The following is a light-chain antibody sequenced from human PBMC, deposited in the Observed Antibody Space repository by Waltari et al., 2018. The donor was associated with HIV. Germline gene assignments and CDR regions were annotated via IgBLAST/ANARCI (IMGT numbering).Light chain of an antibody. J-gene: IGLJ1*01. CDR2: GHS. Sequence: QSLLTQPPSVSGAPGQRVTISCTGSSSNMGAGYHVHWYQQLPGTAPKLLIYGHSNRPSGVPDRFAGSKSGTSASLAITGLQAEDEADYYCQSYDSSLSIVFGTGTKVTVL. V-gene: IGLV1-40*01. CDR1: SSNMGAGYH. CDR3: QSYDSSLSIV.